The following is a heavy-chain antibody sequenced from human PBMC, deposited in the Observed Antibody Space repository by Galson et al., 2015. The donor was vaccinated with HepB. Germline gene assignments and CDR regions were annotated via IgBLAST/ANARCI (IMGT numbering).Heavy chain of an antibody. CDR1: GFVFNNYG. CDR2: ISSDGSNK. CDR3: AKEGSSGYYPDH. D-gene: IGHD6-19*01. V-gene: IGHV3-30*18. Sequence: SLRLSCAASGFVFNNYGMHWVRQAPGKGLEWVAGISSDGSNKHDAGSMKGRFTISRDNSKNTLYLQMSSLRADDTALYFCAKEGSSGYYPDHWGQGTLVAVSA. J-gene: IGHJ4*02.